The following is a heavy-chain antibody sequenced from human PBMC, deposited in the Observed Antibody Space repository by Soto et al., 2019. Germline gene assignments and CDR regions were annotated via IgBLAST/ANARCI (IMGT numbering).Heavy chain of an antibody. CDR3: VRASSASPPYFDY. Sequence: PVGSLRLSCAASGFTFSSYWMHWVRQVPGKGLVWVSRISSDESTTNYADSVKGRFTISRDNAKNTLYLQMNSLAAGDTAVYYCVRASSASPPYFDYWGQGALVTVSS. CDR2: ISSDESTT. V-gene: IGHV3-74*01. J-gene: IGHJ4*02. D-gene: IGHD6-19*01. CDR1: GFTFSSYW.